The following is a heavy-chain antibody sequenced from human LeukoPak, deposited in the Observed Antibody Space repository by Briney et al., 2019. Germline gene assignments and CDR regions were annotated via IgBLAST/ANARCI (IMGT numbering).Heavy chain of an antibody. V-gene: IGHV4-59*01. CDR1: GGSIRSYY. D-gene: IGHD3-22*01. Sequence: SETLSLTCTVSGGSIRSYYWSWIRQPPGKGLEWIGYSSYTGGTSCNPSLKSRVTISLDTSKSQVSLRLSSVTAADTAVFYCASMTYHYDSSGYFTLDYWGQGTLVTVSS. CDR2: SSYTGGT. CDR3: ASMTYHYDSSGYFTLDY. J-gene: IGHJ4*02.